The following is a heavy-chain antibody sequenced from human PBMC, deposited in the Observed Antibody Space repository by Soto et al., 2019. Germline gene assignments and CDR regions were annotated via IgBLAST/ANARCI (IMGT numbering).Heavy chain of an antibody. CDR2: FDPEDGET. V-gene: IGHV1-24*01. J-gene: IGHJ6*02. D-gene: IGHD6-13*01. Sequence: EASVKVSCKVSGYTLTELSMHWVRQAPGKGLEWMGGFDPEDGETNYAQKLQGRVTMTTDTSTSTAYMELRSLRSDDTAVYYCARSRSSSHYMDVWGQGTTVTVSS. CDR1: GYTLTELS. CDR3: ARSRSSSHYMDV.